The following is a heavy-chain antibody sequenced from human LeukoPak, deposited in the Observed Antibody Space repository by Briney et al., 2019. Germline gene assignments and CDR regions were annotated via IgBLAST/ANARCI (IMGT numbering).Heavy chain of an antibody. CDR2: INPSGGST. V-gene: IGHV1-46*01. J-gene: IGHJ4*02. D-gene: IGHD2-15*01. CDR3: AREYCSGGSCYSDH. Sequence: ASVKVSCKASGYTFTNYYIYWVRQAPGQGLERMGIINPSGGSTSYAQKFQGRVTMTRDTSTSTVYMELSSLRSEDTAVYYCAREYCSGGSCYSDHWGQGTLVTVSS. CDR1: GYTFTNYY.